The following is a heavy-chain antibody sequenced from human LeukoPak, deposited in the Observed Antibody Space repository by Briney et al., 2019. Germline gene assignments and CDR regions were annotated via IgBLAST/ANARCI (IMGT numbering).Heavy chain of an antibody. CDR3: AREPRYCSSTSCYAFDY. CDR1: GGSISSYY. D-gene: IGHD2-2*01. V-gene: IGHV4-59*01. Sequence: PSETLSLTCTVSGGSISSYYWSWIRQPPGKGLEWIGYIYYSGSTNYNPSLKSRVTISVDTSKNQFSLKLSSVTAADTAVYYCAREPRYCSSTSCYAFDYWGQGTLVTVSS. J-gene: IGHJ4*02. CDR2: IYYSGST.